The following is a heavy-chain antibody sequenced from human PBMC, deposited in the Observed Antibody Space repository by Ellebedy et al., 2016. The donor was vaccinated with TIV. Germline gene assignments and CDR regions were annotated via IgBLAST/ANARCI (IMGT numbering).Heavy chain of an antibody. CDR3: ARGDRGSGWYWDK. CDR1: GYSFISYW. D-gene: IGHD6-19*01. J-gene: IGHJ4*02. V-gene: IGHV5-51*01. CDR2: IYPGDSDT. Sequence: GESLKISCKGSGYSFISYWIGWVRQMPGKGLEWMGYIYPGDSDTRYSPSFQGQVTISVDKSISTAYLQWSSLKASDTAIYYCARGDRGSGWYWDKWGQGTLVTFSS.